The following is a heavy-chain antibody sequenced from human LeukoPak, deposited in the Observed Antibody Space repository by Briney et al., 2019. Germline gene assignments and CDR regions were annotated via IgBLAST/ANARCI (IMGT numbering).Heavy chain of an antibody. J-gene: IGHJ4*02. D-gene: IGHD6-19*01. CDR3: ARDRVNSGWEFDY. CDR2: INPNSDGT. Sequence: ASVKVSCKASGYTFTGYYMHWVRQAPGQGLEWMGWINPNSDGTNYAQKFQGRVTMTRDTSISTAYMELSRLRSDDTAVYYCARDRVNSGWEFDYWGQGTLVTVSS. V-gene: IGHV1-2*02. CDR1: GYTFTGYY.